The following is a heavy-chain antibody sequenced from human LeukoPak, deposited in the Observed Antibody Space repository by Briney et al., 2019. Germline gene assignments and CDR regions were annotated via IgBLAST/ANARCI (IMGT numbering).Heavy chain of an antibody. CDR1: GYRFTSYW. D-gene: IGHD5-12*01. CDR3: ARQYSGYDSWFDP. CDR2: IDPSDSYT. V-gene: IGHV5-10-1*01. Sequence: HGESLKISCKGSGYRFTSYWISWVRQMPGKGLEWLGRIDPSDSYTNCSPSFQGHVTISADKSISTAYLQWSSLKASDTAMYYCARQYSGYDSWFDPWGQGTLVTVSS. J-gene: IGHJ5*02.